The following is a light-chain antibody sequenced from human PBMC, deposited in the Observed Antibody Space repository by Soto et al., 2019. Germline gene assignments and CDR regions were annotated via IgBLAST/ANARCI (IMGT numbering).Light chain of an antibody. J-gene: IGKJ1*01. CDR2: GAS. V-gene: IGKV3-20*01. CDR1: QSVSSNY. Sequence: EIVLTQSPGTLSLSPGERATLSCRASQSVSSNYLAWHQQKPGQAPRLLIYGASSRATGIPDRFSGSGSGTDFILTISRLEPEDFAVYYCQQYGSSPRTFGQGTKVEIK. CDR3: QQYGSSPRT.